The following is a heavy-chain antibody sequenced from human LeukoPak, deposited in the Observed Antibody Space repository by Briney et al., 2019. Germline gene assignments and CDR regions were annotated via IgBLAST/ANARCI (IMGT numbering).Heavy chain of an antibody. J-gene: IGHJ4*02. Sequence: GASVKVSCKASGYTFTGYYMHWVRQAPGQGLEWLGWINPNSGGTNYAQKFQGRVTMTRDASISTAYMELSRLRSDDTAVYYCARDSNPARLDYWGQGTLVTVSS. CDR2: INPNSGGT. CDR1: GYTFTGYY. CDR3: ARDSNPARLDY. V-gene: IGHV1-2*02.